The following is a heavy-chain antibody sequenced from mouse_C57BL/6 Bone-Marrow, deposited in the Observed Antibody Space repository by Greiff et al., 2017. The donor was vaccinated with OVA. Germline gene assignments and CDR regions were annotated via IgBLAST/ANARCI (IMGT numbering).Heavy chain of an antibody. CDR2: IDPENGDT. V-gene: IGHV14-4*01. D-gene: IGHD2-1*01. Sequence: EVHLVESGAELVRPGASVKLSCTASGFNIKDDYMHWVKQRPEQGLEWIGWIDPENGDTEYASKFQGKATITADTSSNTAYLQLSSLTSEDTAVYYCTTDGNYEGFDYWGQGTTLTVSS. CDR3: TTDGNYEGFDY. J-gene: IGHJ2*01. CDR1: GFNIKDDY.